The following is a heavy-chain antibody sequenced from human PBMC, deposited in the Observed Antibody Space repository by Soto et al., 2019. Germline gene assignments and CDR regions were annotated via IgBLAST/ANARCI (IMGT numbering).Heavy chain of an antibody. D-gene: IGHD5-18*01. CDR2: ISYSGTT. V-gene: IGHV4-30-4*01. J-gene: IGHJ5*02. CDR3: ARGRGHSYGLDP. Sequence: SETLSLTCTVSGDSISSNTNYWSWIRQPPGEGLEWIGFISYSGTTSYSPSLKSRVAISLDTSKNQFSLSLSSVTATDTAVYYCARGRGHSYGLDPWGQGTLVTVSS. CDR1: GDSISSNTNY.